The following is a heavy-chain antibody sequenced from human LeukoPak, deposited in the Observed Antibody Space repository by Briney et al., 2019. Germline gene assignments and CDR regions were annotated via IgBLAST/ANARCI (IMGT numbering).Heavy chain of an antibody. J-gene: IGHJ4*02. CDR2: ISGSGVST. V-gene: IGHV3-23*01. CDR3: ARDQIGYCSGGSCYFDY. D-gene: IGHD2-15*01. Sequence: GGSLRLSCAASGFTFSSYAMSWVRQAPGKGLEWVSAISGSGVSTYYADSVKGRFTISRDNSKNTLYLQMNSLRAEDTAVYYCARDQIGYCSGGSCYFDYWGQGTLVTVSS. CDR1: GFTFSSYA.